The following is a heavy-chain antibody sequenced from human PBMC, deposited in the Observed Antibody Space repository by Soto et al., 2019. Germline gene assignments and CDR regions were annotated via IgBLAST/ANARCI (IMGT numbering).Heavy chain of an antibody. CDR1: GYTFTSYD. CDR3: ARAMAPLLWFGESAPNAFDI. CDR2: MNPNSGNT. V-gene: IGHV1-8*01. Sequence: GASVKVSCKASGYTFTSYDINWVRQATGQGLEWMGWMNPNSGNTGYAQKFQGRVTMTRNTSISTAYMELSSLRSEDTAVYYCARAMAPLLWFGESAPNAFDIWGQGTMVTV. J-gene: IGHJ3*02. D-gene: IGHD3-10*01.